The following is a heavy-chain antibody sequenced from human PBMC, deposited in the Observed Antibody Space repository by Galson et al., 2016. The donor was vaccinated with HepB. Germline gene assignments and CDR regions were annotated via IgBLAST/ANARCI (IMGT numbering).Heavy chain of an antibody. V-gene: IGHV3-23*01. J-gene: IGHJ6*04. CDR1: GFTFSMYG. Sequence: SLRLSCAASGFTFSMYGMDWVRQAPGKGLEWVSAIRAGGESTSCADSVKGRFTISRDNSKDTLYLQMDNLRADDTAVYYCAKDIRPVKATLDYYFYAMDVWGSGTTVTVSS. CDR2: IRAGGEST. CDR3: AKDIRPVKATLDYYFYAMDV. D-gene: IGHD1-1*01.